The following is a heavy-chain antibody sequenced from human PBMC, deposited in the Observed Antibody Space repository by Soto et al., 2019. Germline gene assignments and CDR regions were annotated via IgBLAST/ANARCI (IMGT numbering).Heavy chain of an antibody. CDR2: ISYDGSNK. CDR1: GFTFSSYG. V-gene: IGHV3-30*18. J-gene: IGHJ4*02. CDR3: AKVMGDFWSGYYDY. Sequence: GGSLRLSCAASGFTFSSYGMHWVRQAPGKGLEWVAVISYDGSNKYYADSVKGRFTISRDNSKNTLYLQMNSLRAEGTAVYYCAKVMGDFWSGYYDYWGQGTLVTVSS. D-gene: IGHD3-3*01.